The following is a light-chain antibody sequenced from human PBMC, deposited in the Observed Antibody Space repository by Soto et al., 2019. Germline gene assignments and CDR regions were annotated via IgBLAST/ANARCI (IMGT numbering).Light chain of an antibody. CDR3: SSHTSGSTRV. CDR1: FSDVGGYDY. Sequence: QSALTQPASVSGSPGQPIAISCTGTFSDVGGYDYVSWYQQHPDKAPKLMIYEVTKRPSGVSNRFSGSKSGNTASLTISGLQPEDEADYYCSSHTSGSTRVFGSGTKLTVL. V-gene: IGLV2-14*01. CDR2: EVT. J-gene: IGLJ1*01.